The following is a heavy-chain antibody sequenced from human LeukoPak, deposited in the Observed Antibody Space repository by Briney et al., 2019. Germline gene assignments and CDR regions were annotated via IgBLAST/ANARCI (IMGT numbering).Heavy chain of an antibody. CDR2: ISSSSSYI. J-gene: IGHJ4*02. Sequence: AGGSLRLSCAASGFTFSSYSMNWVRQAPGKGLEWVTSISSSSSYIYYADSVKGRFTISRDNAKNSLYLQMNSLRAEDTAVYYCARDPIAGGDYGYWGQGTLVTVSS. D-gene: IGHD4-17*01. V-gene: IGHV3-21*01. CDR3: ARDPIAGGDYGY. CDR1: GFTFSSYS.